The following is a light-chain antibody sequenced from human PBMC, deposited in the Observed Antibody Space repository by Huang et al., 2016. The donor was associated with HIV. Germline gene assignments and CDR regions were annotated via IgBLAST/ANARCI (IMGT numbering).Light chain of an antibody. CDR2: WAS. CDR3: QQYYSSPQT. CDR1: QSVYSSSTSKDY. Sequence: DIIMTQSPDSLAVLLGARATLNCRSSQSVYSSSTSKDYMAWFHQKHGQPPRLLLFWASTREAGVPDRFSGSGSGTHFTLTIANLEAEDAAIYYCQQYYSSPQTFGQGTRVEVK. V-gene: IGKV4-1*01. J-gene: IGKJ1*01.